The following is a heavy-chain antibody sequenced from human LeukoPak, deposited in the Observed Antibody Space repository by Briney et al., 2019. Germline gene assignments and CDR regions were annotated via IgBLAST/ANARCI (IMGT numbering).Heavy chain of an antibody. CDR1: GYTFTSYG. CDR2: IIPIFGTA. J-gene: IGHJ3*02. D-gene: IGHD3-3*01. Sequence: SVKVSCKASGYTFTSYGISWVRQAPGQGLEWMGGIIPIFGTANYAQKFQGRVTITADESTSTAYMELSGLRSEDTAVYYCARAFQDFWSGHYHAFDIWGQGTMVTVSS. CDR3: ARAFQDFWSGHYHAFDI. V-gene: IGHV1-69*13.